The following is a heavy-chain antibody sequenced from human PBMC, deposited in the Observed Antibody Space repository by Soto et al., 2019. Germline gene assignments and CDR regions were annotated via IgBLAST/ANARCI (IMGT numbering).Heavy chain of an antibody. Sequence: GGSLRLSCAASGFTFSSYWMSWVRQAPGKGLEWVSGINQNRGNKGYVDSVKGRFTISRDNAKNSLYLQMNSLRAEDTALYYCAKDRYSSSWYWFDPWGQGTLVTVSS. CDR1: GFTFSSYW. J-gene: IGHJ5*02. CDR3: AKDRYSSSWYWFDP. V-gene: IGHV3-7*03. CDR2: INQNRGNK. D-gene: IGHD6-13*01.